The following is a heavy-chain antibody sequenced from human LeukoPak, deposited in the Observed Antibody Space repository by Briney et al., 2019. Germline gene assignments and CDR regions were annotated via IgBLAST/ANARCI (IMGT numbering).Heavy chain of an antibody. V-gene: IGHV3-23*01. D-gene: IGHD3-22*01. CDR1: GFSFKDYW. J-gene: IGHJ4*02. CDR2: ISGSGGST. Sequence: GGSLRLSCAASGFSFKDYWMSWVRQAPGKGLEWVSAISGSGGSTYYADSVKGRFTISRDNSKNTLYLQMNSLRAEDTAVYYCAKDFGDSSGYYFDYWGQGTLVTVSS. CDR3: AKDFGDSSGYYFDY.